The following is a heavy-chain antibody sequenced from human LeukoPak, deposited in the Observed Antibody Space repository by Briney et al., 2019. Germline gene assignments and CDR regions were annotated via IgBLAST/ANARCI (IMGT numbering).Heavy chain of an antibody. J-gene: IGHJ4*02. Sequence: SETLSLTCTLSGGSISSGSYYWSWIRQPAGKGLEWIGRIYTSGSTNYNPSLKSRVTISVDTSKNQFSLKLSSVTAADTAVYYCAREWFGEPDWGQGTLVTVSS. CDR1: GGSISSGSYY. D-gene: IGHD3-10*01. CDR3: AREWFGEPD. CDR2: IYTSGST. V-gene: IGHV4-61*02.